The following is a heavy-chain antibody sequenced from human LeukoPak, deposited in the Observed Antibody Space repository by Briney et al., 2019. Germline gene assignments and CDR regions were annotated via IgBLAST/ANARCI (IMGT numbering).Heavy chain of an antibody. V-gene: IGHV4-61*08. CDR3: ARADCSSTSCYAWRDAFDI. CDR1: GGSISSGASY. D-gene: IGHD2-2*01. Sequence: SETMSLTCTVSGGSISSGASYWGWIRQPPGKGLEWIGYIYYSGSTHYNPSPKRRVTLSDHPSKNQFALKLSSVTAADTAVYYCARADCSSTSCYAWRDAFDIWGQGTMVTVSS. CDR2: IYYSGST. J-gene: IGHJ3*02.